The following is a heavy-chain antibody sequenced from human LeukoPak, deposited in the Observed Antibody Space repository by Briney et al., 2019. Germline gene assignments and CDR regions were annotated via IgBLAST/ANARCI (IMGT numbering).Heavy chain of an antibody. Sequence: PGGSLRLSCAASGFNFNSYSMTWVRQAPGKGLEWVSVIYSGGTTYYADSVKGRFTVFRDNSKNTLSLLMNSLRAEDTAVYYCARGYTGSHYFVYWGQGTLVTVSS. V-gene: IGHV3-53*01. CDR1: GFNFNSYS. CDR2: IYSGGTT. CDR3: ARGYTGSHYFVY. J-gene: IGHJ4*02. D-gene: IGHD5-12*01.